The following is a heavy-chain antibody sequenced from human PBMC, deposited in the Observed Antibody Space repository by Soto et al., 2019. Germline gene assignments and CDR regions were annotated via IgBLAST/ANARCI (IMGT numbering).Heavy chain of an antibody. CDR2: ISYSGST. Sequence: SETLSLTCTVSGGSVSSGDYYWSWIRQPPGKGLEWIGYISYSGSTNYNPSLKSRVTISVDTSKNQFSLKLTSVTAADTAVYYCARGGPRYYYDSSGYYSDYWGQGSPVTVSS. J-gene: IGHJ4*02. D-gene: IGHD3-22*01. V-gene: IGHV4-61*08. CDR3: ARGGPRYYYDSSGYYSDY. CDR1: GGSVSSGDYY.